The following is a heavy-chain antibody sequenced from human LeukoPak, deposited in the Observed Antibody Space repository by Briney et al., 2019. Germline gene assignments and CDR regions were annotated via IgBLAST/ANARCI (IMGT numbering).Heavy chain of an antibody. J-gene: IGHJ4*02. CDR2: ISGSGASI. V-gene: IGHV3-23*01. D-gene: IGHD3-9*01. Sequence: TGGSLRLSCVASGFIFTSEAMSWVRQAPGKGLEWVSAISGSGASIYYADSVKGRFTISRDNSKNTLYLQMNSLRAEDTAVYYCAKMQTECDMLTGYRALCDYWGQGTLVTVSS. CDR3: AKMQTECDMLTGYRALCDY. CDR1: GFIFTSEA.